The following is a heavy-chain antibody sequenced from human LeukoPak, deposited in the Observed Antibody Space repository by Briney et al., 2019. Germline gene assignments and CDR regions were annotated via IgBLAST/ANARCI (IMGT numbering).Heavy chain of an antibody. CDR3: TTGIRGD. CDR2: IASKTDGGAT. Sequence: GGSLRLSCSASGLTVTNAWMNWVRQAPGEGLDWVGRIASKTDGGATDYAAPVKGRFTISRDDSKSTLNLQMNSLKTEDTAVYYCTTGIRGDWGQGTLVTVSS. D-gene: IGHD3-10*01. CDR1: GLTVTNAW. V-gene: IGHV3-15*07. J-gene: IGHJ4*02.